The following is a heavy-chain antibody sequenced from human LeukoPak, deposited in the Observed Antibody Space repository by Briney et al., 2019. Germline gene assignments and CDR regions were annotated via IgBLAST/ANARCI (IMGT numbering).Heavy chain of an antibody. Sequence: SETLSLTCTVSGGSISSGSYYWTWIRQPAGKGLEWIGRIYTRGSTNYNPSLKSRVTISVDTSKNQFSLKLNSVTAADTAVYHCARDLSGDFWSGHYFDYWGQGTLVTVSS. V-gene: IGHV4-61*02. J-gene: IGHJ4*02. D-gene: IGHD3-3*01. CDR1: GGSISSGSYY. CDR3: ARDLSGDFWSGHYFDY. CDR2: IYTRGST.